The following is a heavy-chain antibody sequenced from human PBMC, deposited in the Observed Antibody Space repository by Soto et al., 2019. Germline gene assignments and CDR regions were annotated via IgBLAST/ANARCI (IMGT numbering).Heavy chain of an antibody. D-gene: IGHD1-1*01. V-gene: IGHV4-4*07. CDR1: GASISGFY. CDR2: IYATGAT. J-gene: IGHJ5*02. Sequence: SETLSLTCTVSGASISGFYWSWIRKSAGKGLEWIGRIYATGATDYNPSLKSRVMMSVDTSKKQFSLKLRSVTAAGTAVYYCVRDGTKTLRDWFDPWGQGISVTVSS. CDR3: VRDGTKTLRDWFDP.